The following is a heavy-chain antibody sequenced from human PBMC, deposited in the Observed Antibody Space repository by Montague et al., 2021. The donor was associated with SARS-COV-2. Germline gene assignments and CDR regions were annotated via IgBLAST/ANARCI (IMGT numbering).Heavy chain of an antibody. Sequence: SLRLSCAVSGFTFDDYGMSWVRQAPGKGLEWVYGISLCGDRTAYGDSVKGRFTISRDNAKNSLYLQMNSLRVEDTAFYHCSRGGGMIRGVVDFWGQGILVSVSS. V-gene: IGHV3-20*01. CDR2: ISLCGDRT. D-gene: IGHD3-10*01. CDR1: GFTFDDYG. CDR3: SRGGGMIRGVVDF. J-gene: IGHJ4*02.